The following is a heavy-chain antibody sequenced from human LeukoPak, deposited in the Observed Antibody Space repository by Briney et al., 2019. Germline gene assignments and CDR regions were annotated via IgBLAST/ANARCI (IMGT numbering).Heavy chain of an antibody. J-gene: IGHJ4*02. CDR1: GGSISSSSYY. CDR2: IYCSGST. Sequence: SETLSLTCTVPGGSISSSSYYWGWIRQPPGKGLEWIGSIYCSGSTYYNPSLKSRVTISVDTSKNQFSLKLSSVTAADTAVYYCARRSPEAVAGAFDYWGQGTLVTVSS. D-gene: IGHD1-26*01. CDR3: ARRSPEAVAGAFDY. V-gene: IGHV4-39*01.